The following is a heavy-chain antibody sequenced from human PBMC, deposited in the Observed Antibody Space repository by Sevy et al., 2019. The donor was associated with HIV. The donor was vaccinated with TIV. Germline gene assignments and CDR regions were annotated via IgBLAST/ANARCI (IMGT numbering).Heavy chain of an antibody. D-gene: IGHD3-3*01. Sequence: SETLSLTCTVSGGSISSYYWSWIRQPAGKGLEWIGRIYTSGSTNYNPSLKSRVTMSVDTSKNQFSLKLSSVTAADTAVYYCARDRAATYYDFWSGSYGSFDYWGQGTLVTFSS. J-gene: IGHJ4*02. CDR3: ARDRAATYYDFWSGSYGSFDY. CDR1: GGSISSYY. V-gene: IGHV4-4*07. CDR2: IYTSGST.